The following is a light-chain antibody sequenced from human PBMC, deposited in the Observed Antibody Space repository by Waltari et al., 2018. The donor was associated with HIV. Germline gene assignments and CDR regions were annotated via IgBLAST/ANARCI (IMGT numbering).Light chain of an antibody. CDR3: NSYTTSSTLHVV. Sequence: QSALTQPASVSGSPGQSITIPCTGTSRDVGGYNYFSWYQHHPGKAPKLMIYDVSNRPSGVSNRFSGSKSGNTASLTISGLQAEDEADYYCNSYTTSSTLHVVFGGGTKLTVL. J-gene: IGLJ2*01. V-gene: IGLV2-14*03. CDR1: SRDVGGYNY. CDR2: DVS.